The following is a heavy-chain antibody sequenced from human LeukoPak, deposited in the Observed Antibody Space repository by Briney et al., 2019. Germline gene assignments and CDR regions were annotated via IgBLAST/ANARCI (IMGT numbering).Heavy chain of an antibody. CDR3: ARGPRIFAY. V-gene: IGHV4-34*01. CDR2: INHSGST. J-gene: IGHJ4*02. CDR1: GGSSTGYY. Sequence: PETLSLTCPLYGGSSTGYYWSWIRQLPGKGLEWIGEINHSGSTNYNPSLKSRVTISVDTSKNQFSLKLSSVTAADTAVYYCARGPRIFAYWGQGTLVTVSS. D-gene: IGHD2-15*01.